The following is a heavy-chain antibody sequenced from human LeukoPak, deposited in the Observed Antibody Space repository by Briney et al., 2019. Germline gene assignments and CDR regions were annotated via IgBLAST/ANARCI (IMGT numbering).Heavy chain of an antibody. CDR3: ARHNRRYCSGGSCYLYYYYYYMDV. CDR2: IYYSGST. J-gene: IGHJ6*03. D-gene: IGHD2-15*01. CDR1: GGSISSYY. V-gene: IGHV4-59*08. Sequence: PSETLSLTCTVSGGSISSYYWSWIRQPPGKGLEWIGYIYYSGSTNYNPSLKSRDTISVDTSKNQFSLKLSSVTAADTAVYYCARHNRRYCSGGSCYLYYYYYYMDVWGKGTTVTVSS.